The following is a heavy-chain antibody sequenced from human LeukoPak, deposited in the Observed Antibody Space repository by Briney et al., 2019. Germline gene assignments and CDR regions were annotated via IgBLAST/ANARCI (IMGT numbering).Heavy chain of an antibody. D-gene: IGHD6-19*01. J-gene: IGHJ4*02. Sequence: PSETLSLTCAVSGGSISSSNWWSWVRQPPGKGLEWIGEIYHSGSTDYNPSLKSRVTISVDKSKNQFSLKLSSVTAADTAVYYCASRRKGLAGDFDYWGQGTLVTVSS. CDR1: GGSISSSNW. CDR2: IYHSGST. V-gene: IGHV4-4*02. CDR3: ASRRKGLAGDFDY.